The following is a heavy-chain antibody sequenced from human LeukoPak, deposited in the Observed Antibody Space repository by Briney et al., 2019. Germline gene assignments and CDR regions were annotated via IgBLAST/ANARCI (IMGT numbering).Heavy chain of an antibody. CDR1: GFTFINAW. J-gene: IGHJ4*02. V-gene: IGHV3-15*01. CDR2: IKAKAHGGTI. D-gene: IGHD1-26*01. CDR3: TADGVGVEGATYDN. Sequence: PGGSLRLSCAASGFTFINAWMAWVRQAPGKGLEWVGRIKAKAHGGTIEYAAPVKGRFTISRDDSKNTLYLQMNSLKTEDTAVYYCTADGVGVEGATYDNWGQGTLVSVSS.